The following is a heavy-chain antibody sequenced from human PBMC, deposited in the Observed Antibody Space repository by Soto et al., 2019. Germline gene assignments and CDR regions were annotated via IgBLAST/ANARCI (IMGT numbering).Heavy chain of an antibody. CDR2: INHSGST. J-gene: IGHJ5*02. D-gene: IGHD3-9*01. CDR1: GGSFSGYY. Sequence: QVQLQQWGAGLLKPSETLSLTCAVYGGSFSGYYWSWIRQPPGKGLEWIGEINHSGSTNYNPSLKSRGSISVDASKSQFSMKLSSVTASDTAVYYCARGEQYDSLTGYRDNNWFDPWGQGTLVTVSS. V-gene: IGHV4-34*01. CDR3: ARGEQYDSLTGYRDNNWFDP.